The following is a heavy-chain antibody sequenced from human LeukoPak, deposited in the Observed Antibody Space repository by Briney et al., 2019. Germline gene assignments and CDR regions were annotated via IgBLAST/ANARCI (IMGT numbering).Heavy chain of an antibody. CDR2: IYNKGST. CDR3: ARRLTYFNWFDP. V-gene: IGHV4-59*01. J-gene: IGHJ5*02. CDR1: GGSINNSY. D-gene: IGHD2/OR15-2a*01. Sequence: SETLSLTCSVSGGSINNSYWSWIRQPPGKRLEWIGFIYNKGSTNYNPSLKSRVTISVDTSKNHLSLKLTSVTAADTAFYYCARRLTYFNWFDPWGQGTLVTVSS.